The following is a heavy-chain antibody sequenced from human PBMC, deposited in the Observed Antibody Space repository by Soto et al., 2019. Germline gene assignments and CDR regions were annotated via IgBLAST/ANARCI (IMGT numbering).Heavy chain of an antibody. CDR1: GGSVYSTSYY. CDR3: ARRLASGSPYFDY. D-gene: IGHD3-10*01. V-gene: IGHV4-39*01. J-gene: IGHJ4*02. CDR2: IFYGGST. Sequence: SETLSLTCSVSGGSVYSTSYYWGWIRQPPGKGLEWVGHIFYGGSTYYNPSLESRVAISVDTSKNQVSLRLTSVTAADTAVYYCARRLASGSPYFDYWGQGTLVTVSS.